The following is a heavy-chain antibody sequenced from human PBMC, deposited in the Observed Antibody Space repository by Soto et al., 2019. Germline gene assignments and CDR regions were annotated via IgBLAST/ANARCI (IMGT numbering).Heavy chain of an antibody. CDR3: ARVVPAAPYYHYYMDV. CDR2: IIPILGIA. Sequence: SVKVSCNASGGTFSSYTISWVRQAPGQGREWMGRIIPILGIANYAQKFQGRVTVTADKSTSTAYMELSSLRSEDTAVYYCARVVPAAPYYHYYMDVWGKGTTVTVSS. CDR1: GGTFSSYT. J-gene: IGHJ6*03. D-gene: IGHD2-2*01. V-gene: IGHV1-69*02.